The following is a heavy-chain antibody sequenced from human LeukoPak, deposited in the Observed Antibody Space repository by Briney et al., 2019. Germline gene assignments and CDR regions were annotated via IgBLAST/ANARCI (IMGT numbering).Heavy chain of an antibody. J-gene: IGHJ6*03. CDR3: ARAASWSPIGDSYYYMDV. CDR1: GYTFTDYY. D-gene: IGHD6-13*01. Sequence: ASVKVSCKASGYTFTDYYIHWVRQAPGQGLEWMGWMNPNSGNTGYAQKFQGRVTMTRNTSISTAYMELSSLRSEDTAVYYCARAASWSPIGDSYYYMDVWGKGTTVTISS. V-gene: IGHV1-8*02. CDR2: MNPNSGNT.